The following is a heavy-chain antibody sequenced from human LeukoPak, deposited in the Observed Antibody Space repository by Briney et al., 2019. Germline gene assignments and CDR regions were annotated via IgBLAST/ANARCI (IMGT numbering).Heavy chain of an antibody. J-gene: IGHJ4*02. Sequence: PGGSLRLSCAASGFRFSSYSLSWVRQAPGKGLEWVSYISSSSGYIYYADSVQGRFTISRDNAKNSLYLQMDSLRAEDTAVYYCARDLGWYYFDYWGQGTLVTVS. CDR2: ISSSSGYI. D-gene: IGHD1-26*01. CDR1: GFRFSSYS. V-gene: IGHV3-21*01. CDR3: ARDLGWYYFDY.